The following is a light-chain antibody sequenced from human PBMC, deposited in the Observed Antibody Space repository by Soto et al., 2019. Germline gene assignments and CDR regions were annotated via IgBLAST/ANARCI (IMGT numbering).Light chain of an antibody. J-gene: IGKJ4*01. Sequence: EVEMTQSPATLSVSPGERATLSCRASQSVSNNLAWYQQKPGQAPRLFIYSASTRATGIPARFSGSASGTEFTLTISSLQSEDFAVYYCQQYNEWPLTFGGGTKVETK. CDR2: SAS. V-gene: IGKV3-15*01. CDR3: QQYNEWPLT. CDR1: QSVSNN.